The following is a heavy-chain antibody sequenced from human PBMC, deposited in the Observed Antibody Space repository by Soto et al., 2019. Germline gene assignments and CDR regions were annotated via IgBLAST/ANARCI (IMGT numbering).Heavy chain of an antibody. CDR1: GDSITKSTYY. D-gene: IGHD2-15*01. CDR2: IYYAGNT. V-gene: IGHV4-39*07. CDR3: ARDGVVVAATHDAFDI. J-gene: IGHJ3*02. Sequence: PSETLSLTCTVSGDSITKSTYYWAWVRQTPGKGPEWIGSIYYAGNTYYNPSLQSRVTISVDTSKNQFSLKLSSVTAADTAVYYCARDGVVVAATHDAFDIWGQGTMVTVSS.